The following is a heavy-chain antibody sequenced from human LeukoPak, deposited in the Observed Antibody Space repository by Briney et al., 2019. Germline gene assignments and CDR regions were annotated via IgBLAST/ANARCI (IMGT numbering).Heavy chain of an antibody. D-gene: IGHD2-8*01. CDR2: ISGSGGST. CDR1: GFTFSSYA. CDR3: ARVADIVLMVYAPLGY. J-gene: IGHJ4*02. Sequence: GGSLRLSCAASGFTFSSYAMSWVRQAPGKGLEWVSAISGSGGSTYYADSVKGRFTISRDNSKNTLYLQMNSLRAEDTAVYYCARVADIVLMVYAPLGYWGQGTLVTVSS. V-gene: IGHV3-23*01.